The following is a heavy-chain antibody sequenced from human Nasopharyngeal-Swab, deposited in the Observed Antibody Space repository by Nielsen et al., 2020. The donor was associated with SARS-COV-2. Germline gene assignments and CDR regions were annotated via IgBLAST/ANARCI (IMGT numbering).Heavy chain of an antibody. CDR1: GLGFSNYE. V-gene: IGHV3-48*03. CDR3: AREVPYSGHDDAFDI. J-gene: IGHJ3*02. CDR2: ISTTTATI. D-gene: IGHD5-12*01. Sequence: GGSLRLPCAASGLGFSNYEMNWVRQAPGKGLEWISYISTTTATIYYADSVKGRFTISRDNAKNSLYLQMNSLRAEDTAVYYCAREVPYSGHDDAFDIWGQGTMVTVSS.